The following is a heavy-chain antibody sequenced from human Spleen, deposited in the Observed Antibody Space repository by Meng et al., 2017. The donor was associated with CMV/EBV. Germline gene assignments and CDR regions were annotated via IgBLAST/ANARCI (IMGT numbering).Heavy chain of an antibody. CDR3: ARRGSSWYFDS. V-gene: IGHV4-39*01. CDR1: GGSISSSSYY. D-gene: IGHD6-13*01. Sequence: LLSQGSGPGLVKPSETLSRTCMVSGGSISSSSYYWGWIRQPPGKGLEWIGNMHYSGTTYYNPSLKSRITISVDTSKNQFSLKLSSVTAADTAVYYCARRGSSWYFDSWGQGALVTVSS. J-gene: IGHJ4*02. CDR2: MHYSGTT.